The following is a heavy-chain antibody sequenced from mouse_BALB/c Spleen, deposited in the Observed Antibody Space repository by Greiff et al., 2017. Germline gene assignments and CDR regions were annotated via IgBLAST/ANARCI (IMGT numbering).Heavy chain of an antibody. CDR2: IWSGGST. CDR3: ASQPYITVPEGDGTPSYWYFGV. V-gene: IGHV2-2*02. CDR1: GFSLTSYG. D-gene: IGHD1-1*01. J-gene: IGHJ1*01. Sequence: QVQLQQSGPGLVQPSQSLSITCTVSGFSLTSYGVHWVRQSPGKGLEWLGVIWSGGSTDYNAAFISRLSISKDNSKSQVFFKMNSLQANDTAIYYCASQPYITVPEGDGTPSYWYFGVWGAGTTVTVSS.